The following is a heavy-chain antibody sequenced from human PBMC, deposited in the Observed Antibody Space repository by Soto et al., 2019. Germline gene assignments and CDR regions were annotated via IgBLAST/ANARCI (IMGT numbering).Heavy chain of an antibody. Sequence: EVQLVESGGGLVKPGGSLRLSCAASGFTFSNAWMNWVRQAPGQGLEWVGRIKSKTDGGTTDYAAPVKGRFTISRDDSKNTLYLQMNSLNTDDTAVYSCTTGVDVDYFDYWGQGTLVTVSS. J-gene: IGHJ4*02. CDR3: TTGVDVDYFDY. D-gene: IGHD3-10*01. CDR1: GFTFSNAW. CDR2: IKSKTDGGTT. V-gene: IGHV3-15*07.